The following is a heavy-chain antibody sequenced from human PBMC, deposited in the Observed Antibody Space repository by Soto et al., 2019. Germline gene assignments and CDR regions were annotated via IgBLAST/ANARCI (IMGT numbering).Heavy chain of an antibody. CDR3: AREVHTPYYFDY. Sequence: PSETLSLTCTVSGGSISSGHYWSWIRQHPGKGLEWIGYIYYSGSTYYNPSLKSRVTISIDTSKNQFSLKLSSVTAADTAVYYCAREVHTPYYFDYWGQGTMVTVYS. CDR2: IYYSGST. J-gene: IGHJ4*02. V-gene: IGHV4-31*03. CDR1: GGSISSGHY.